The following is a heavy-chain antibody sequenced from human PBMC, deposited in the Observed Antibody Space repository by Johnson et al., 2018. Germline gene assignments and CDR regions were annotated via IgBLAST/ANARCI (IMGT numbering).Heavy chain of an antibody. J-gene: IGHJ3*02. CDR1: GFTFSSYG. CDR2: IWYDGSNK. V-gene: IGHV3-33*01. D-gene: IGHD4-23*01. CDR3: ARKTTVVTPDAFDI. Sequence: QVQLVQSGGGVVQPGRSLRLSCVASGFTFSSYGMHWVRQAPGKGLEWVALIWYDGSNKYFADSVKGRFTISRDNSKNTLYLQMNSLRAEDTAVYYCARKTTVVTPDAFDIWGQGTMVTVSS.